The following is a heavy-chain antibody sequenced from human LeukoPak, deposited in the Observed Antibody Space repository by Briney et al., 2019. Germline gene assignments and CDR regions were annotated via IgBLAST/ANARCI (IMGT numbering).Heavy chain of an antibody. CDR3: ARGYYSSGYSDFDY. D-gene: IGHD3-10*01. V-gene: IGHV1-18*01. Sequence: ASVKVSCKASGYTFTSYGISWVRQAPGQGLEWMGWISACNGNTNYAQKLQGRVTMTTDTSTSTAYMELRSLRSDDTAVYYCARGYYSSGYSDFDYWGQGTLVTVSS. J-gene: IGHJ4*02. CDR2: ISACNGNT. CDR1: GYTFTSYG.